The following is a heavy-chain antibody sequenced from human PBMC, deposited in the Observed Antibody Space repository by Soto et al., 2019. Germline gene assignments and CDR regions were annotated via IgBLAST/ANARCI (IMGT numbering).Heavy chain of an antibody. Sequence: EVQLVESGGGLVQPGGSLRLSCAASGFTFTTYWMYWVSQAPGEGLVWVSRITGDGSDSTYADSVKGRFTISKDNAKHTLYLQMNSLRDEDTALYYCGRVGRGGHYYVDYWGQGTLVTVSS. CDR2: ITGDGSDS. J-gene: IGHJ4*02. D-gene: IGHD3-10*02. CDR3: GRVGRGGHYYVDY. CDR1: GFTFTTYW. V-gene: IGHV3-74*01.